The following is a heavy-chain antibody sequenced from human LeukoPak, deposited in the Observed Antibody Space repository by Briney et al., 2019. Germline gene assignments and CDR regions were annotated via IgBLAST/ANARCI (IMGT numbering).Heavy chain of an antibody. J-gene: IGHJ4*02. Sequence: PSQTLSLTCVVSGGSISSGGYSWSWIRQPPGKGLEWIGYIFHTGSTFYNPSLKSRITISGDRSKNQFSLKLSSVTAADTAVYHCARGRDSYGSGTYYFEYWGQGTLVTVSS. CDR3: ARGRDSYGSGTYYFEY. CDR1: GGSISSGGYS. D-gene: IGHD3-10*01. V-gene: IGHV4-30-2*01. CDR2: IFHTGST.